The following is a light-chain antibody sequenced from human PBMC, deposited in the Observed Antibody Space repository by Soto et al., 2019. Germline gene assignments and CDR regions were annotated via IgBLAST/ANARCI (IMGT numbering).Light chain of an antibody. Sequence: DIVMTQSPDSLAVSLGERATINCKSTQSVLYSSNNMNYLAWYQQKPGQPPKLLIYWASTRGSGVPDRFSGSGSGTDFTLTISSLQAEDVAVYYCQQYNNWPRTFGQGTKVEIK. J-gene: IGKJ1*01. V-gene: IGKV4-1*01. CDR2: WAS. CDR3: QQYNNWPRT. CDR1: QSVLYSSNNMNY.